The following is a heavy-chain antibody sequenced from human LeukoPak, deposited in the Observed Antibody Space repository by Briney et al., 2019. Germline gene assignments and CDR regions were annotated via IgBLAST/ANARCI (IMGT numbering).Heavy chain of an antibody. D-gene: IGHD5-24*01. J-gene: IGHJ4*02. CDR3: ARGMKRWLQPSPVDY. Sequence: SETLSLTCTVSGGSISSYYWSWIRQPPGKGLEWIGRIYTSGSTYYNPSLKSRVTISVDTSKNQFSLKLSSVTAADTAVYYCARGMKRWLQPSPVDYWGQGTLVTVSS. CDR1: GGSISSYY. CDR2: IYTSGST. V-gene: IGHV4-4*07.